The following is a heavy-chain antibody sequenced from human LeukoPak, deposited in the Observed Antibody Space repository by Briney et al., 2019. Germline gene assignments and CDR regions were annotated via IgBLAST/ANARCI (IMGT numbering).Heavy chain of an antibody. CDR3: ARDYCSSTSCYVHH. CDR1: GGSISSSSYY. V-gene: IGHV4-39*07. Sequence: PSETLSLTCTVSGGSISSSSYYWGWIRQPPGKGLEWIGTIYYSGSTNYNPSLKSRVTISLDTSKNQFSLKLSSVTAADTAVYYCARDYCSSTSCYVHHWGQGTLITVSS. J-gene: IGHJ1*01. D-gene: IGHD2-2*01. CDR2: IYYSGST.